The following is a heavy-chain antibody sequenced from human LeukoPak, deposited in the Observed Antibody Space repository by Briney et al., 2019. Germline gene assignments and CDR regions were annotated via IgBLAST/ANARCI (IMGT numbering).Heavy chain of an antibody. CDR2: ISGSGGST. D-gene: IGHD2-2*01. V-gene: IGHV3-23*01. Sequence: PGGSLRLSCAASGFTFSSYAMSWVRQAPGKGLEWVSAISGSGGSTYYADSVKGRFTISRDNSKNTLYLQMNSLRAEDTAVYYCAKDGGGYCSSTSCYSKTGIDYWGQGTLVTVSS. CDR3: AKDGGGYCSSTSCYSKTGIDY. J-gene: IGHJ4*02. CDR1: GFTFSSYA.